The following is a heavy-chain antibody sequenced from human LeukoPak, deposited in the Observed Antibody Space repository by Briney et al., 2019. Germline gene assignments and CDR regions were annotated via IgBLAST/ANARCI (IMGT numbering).Heavy chain of an antibody. CDR2: IIPIFGTA. CDR1: EGTFSSYA. D-gene: IGHD1-26*01. CDR3: ARDSGIVGATFEDWFDP. Sequence: ASVKVSCKASEGTFSSYAMSWVRQAPGQGLEWMGGIIPIFGTANYAQKFQGRVTITTDDSTSTAYMELSSLRSEDTAVYYCARDSGIVGATFEDWFDPWGQGTLSPSPQ. J-gene: IGHJ5*02. V-gene: IGHV1-69*05.